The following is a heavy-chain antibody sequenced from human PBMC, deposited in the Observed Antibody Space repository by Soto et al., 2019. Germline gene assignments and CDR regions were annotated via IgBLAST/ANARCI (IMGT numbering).Heavy chain of an antibody. CDR2: INPNSGGT. CDR3: ARDLGITILGHFYGMDV. Sequence: ASVKVSCKASGYTFTGYYMHWVRQAPGQGLEWMGWINPNSGGTNYAQKFQGWVTMTRDTSISTVYMEVSRLRSDDTAVYYCARDLGITILGHFYGMDVWGQGTTVTVSS. CDR1: GYTFTGYY. J-gene: IGHJ6*02. D-gene: IGHD3-3*01. V-gene: IGHV1-2*04.